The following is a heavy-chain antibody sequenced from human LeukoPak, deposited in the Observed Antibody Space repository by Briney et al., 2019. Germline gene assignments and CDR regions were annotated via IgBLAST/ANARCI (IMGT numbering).Heavy chain of an antibody. D-gene: IGHD3-22*01. CDR2: IYHSGST. J-gene: IGHJ5*02. Sequence: ASGTLSLTCAVSGGSISSSNWWSWVRPPPGKGLEWIGEIYHSGSTNYNPSLKSRVTISVDKSKNQFSLKLSSVTAADTAVYYCARTHYYDSSGDNWFDPWGQGTLVTVSS. CDR1: GGSISSSNW. V-gene: IGHV4-4*02. CDR3: ARTHYYDSSGDNWFDP.